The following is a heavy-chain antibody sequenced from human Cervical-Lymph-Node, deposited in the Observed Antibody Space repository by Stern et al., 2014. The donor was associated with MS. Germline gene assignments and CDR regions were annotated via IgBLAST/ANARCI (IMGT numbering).Heavy chain of an antibody. D-gene: IGHD4-17*01. CDR3: ARTKTVTTYYGMDV. CDR2: INPVRGGT. J-gene: IGHJ6*02. CDR1: GYTFTDYY. Sequence: QVQLVQSGAEVKKPGASVKVSCKASGYTFTDYYLHWVRHAPGPGLEWMGWINPVRGGTNSSQKFQGRVTMTRDTAISTAYMELSRLTSDDTAVYYCARTKTVTTYYGMDVWGQGTTVTVSS. V-gene: IGHV1-2*02.